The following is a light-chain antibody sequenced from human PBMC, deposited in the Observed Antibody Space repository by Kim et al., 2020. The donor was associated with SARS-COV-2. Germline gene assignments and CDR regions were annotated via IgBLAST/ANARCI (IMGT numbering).Light chain of an antibody. CDR2: GKN. CDR1: SLRSYY. Sequence: SSELTQDPAVSVALGQTVRITCPGASLRSYYASRYQQKPGQAPVLVIYGKNKPPSATPDRFSGSSSGNTASLTITGAQAEVAADSYCNTRDSSGDHRVFG. CDR3: NTRDSSGDHRV. J-gene: IGLJ3*02. V-gene: IGLV3-19*01.